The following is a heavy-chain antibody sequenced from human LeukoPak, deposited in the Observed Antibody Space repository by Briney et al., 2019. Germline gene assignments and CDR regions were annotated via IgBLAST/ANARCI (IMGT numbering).Heavy chain of an antibody. V-gene: IGHV3-73*01. D-gene: IGHD3-9*01. CDR3: TRLAGDEYFDISRGPD. Sequence: GGSLRLSCAASGLTFRRYGMHWVRQASGQGLEWVGRIRSKANSYATAYAASVKGRFTISRDDSKNTAFLQMNSLKSEDTAVYYCTRLAGDEYFDISRGPDWGQGTLVTVSS. CDR2: IRSKANSYAT. CDR1: GLTFRRYG. J-gene: IGHJ4*02.